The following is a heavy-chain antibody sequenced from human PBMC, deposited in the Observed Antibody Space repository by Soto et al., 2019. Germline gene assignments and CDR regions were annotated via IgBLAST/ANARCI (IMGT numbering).Heavy chain of an antibody. V-gene: IGHV4-4*02. CDR3: AREGSSGYSLDP. CDR2: IWHAGNT. D-gene: IGHD6-19*01. CDR1: GASISSGQW. Sequence: SETLSLTCAVSGASISSGQWWSWVRQPPGRGLEWIGEIWHAGNTNYNQSLRSRVTISVDKSKNQFSLQLTSVAAADTAIYYCAREGSSGYSLDPWGQGTLVTVSS. J-gene: IGHJ5*02.